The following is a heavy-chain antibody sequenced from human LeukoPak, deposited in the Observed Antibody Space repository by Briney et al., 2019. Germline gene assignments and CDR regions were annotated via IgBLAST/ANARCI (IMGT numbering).Heavy chain of an antibody. CDR2: ISGSGTAI. D-gene: IGHD2-8*01. Sequence: GGSLRLSCAASGFTFSSYEMNWVRQAPGKGLEWVSYISGSGTAISYADSVKRRFTISRDNAKNSLFLQMNSLRAEDTAVYYCARGTNADYWGQGTLVTVSS. CDR3: ARGTNADY. CDR1: GFTFSSYE. V-gene: IGHV3-48*03. J-gene: IGHJ4*02.